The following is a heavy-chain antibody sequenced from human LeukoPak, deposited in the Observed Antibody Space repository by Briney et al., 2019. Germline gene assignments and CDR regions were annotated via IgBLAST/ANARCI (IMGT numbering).Heavy chain of an antibody. CDR1: GFTFSSYG. CDR2: IRYDGSNK. Sequence: PGGSLRLSCAASGFTFSSYGMHWVRQAPGKGLEWVAFIRYDGSNKYYADSVKGRFTISRDNSKNTLYLQMNSLRAEDTAVYYCAKDRKRGYSYGLFDYWGQGTLVTVSS. V-gene: IGHV3-30*02. CDR3: AKDRKRGYSYGLFDY. D-gene: IGHD5-18*01. J-gene: IGHJ4*02.